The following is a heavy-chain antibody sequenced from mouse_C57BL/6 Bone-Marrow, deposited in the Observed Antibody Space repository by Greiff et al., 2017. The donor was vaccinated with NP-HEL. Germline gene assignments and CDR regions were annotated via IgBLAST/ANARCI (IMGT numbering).Heavy chain of an antibody. J-gene: IGHJ3*01. CDR2: IYPRDGST. Sequence: VQLQQSGPELVKPGASVKLSCKASGYTFTSDDINWVKQRPGQGLGWIGRIYPRDGSTKYNEKFKGKATLTVDTSSSTAYMELHRLTSEDSAVYFCARDYYSNTWFAYWGQGTLVTVSA. CDR1: GYTFTSDD. CDR3: ARDYYSNTWFAY. V-gene: IGHV1-85*01. D-gene: IGHD2-5*01.